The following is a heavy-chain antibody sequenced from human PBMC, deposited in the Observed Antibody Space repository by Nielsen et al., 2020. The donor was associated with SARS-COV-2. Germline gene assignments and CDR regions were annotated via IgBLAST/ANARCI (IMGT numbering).Heavy chain of an antibody. CDR2: IRSKAYGGTI. V-gene: IGHV3-49*02. J-gene: IGHJ3*02. Sequence: WIRQPPGKGLEWVSFIRSKAYGGTIEYAASVKGRFTISRDDSKSIAYLQMNSLKTEDTAVYYCTSEFERRAELAVAFDIWGQGTMVTVSS. CDR3: TSEFERRAELAVAFDI. D-gene: IGHD1-1*01.